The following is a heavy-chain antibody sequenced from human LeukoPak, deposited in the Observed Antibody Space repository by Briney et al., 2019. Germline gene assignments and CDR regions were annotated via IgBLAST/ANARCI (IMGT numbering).Heavy chain of an antibody. J-gene: IGHJ4*02. CDR1: GFTFSSCG. V-gene: IGHV3-23*01. CDR2: ISGSGGST. D-gene: IGHD3-22*01. Sequence: GGSLRLSCAASGFTFSSCGMSWVRQAPGKGLEWVSAISGSGGSTYYADSVKGRFTISRDNSKNTLYLQMNSLRAEDTAVYYCAKGVYYYDSSGLEYWGQGTLVTVSS. CDR3: AKGVYYYDSSGLEY.